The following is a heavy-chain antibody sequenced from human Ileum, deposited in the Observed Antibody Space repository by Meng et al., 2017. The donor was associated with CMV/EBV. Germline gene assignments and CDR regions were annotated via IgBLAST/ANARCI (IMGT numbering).Heavy chain of an antibody. D-gene: IGHD2-2*01. CDR2: ISGDGSST. CDR3: AREPYCSSTSCSRAFGP. CDR1: GFTVSIYW. V-gene: IGHV3-74*01. J-gene: IGHJ5*02. Sequence: GFTVSIYWMHWVRQTPKGLEWVSRISGDGSSTAYADSVEGRFTISRDNAENTLFLQMDSLGAEDTAVYYCAREPYCSSTSCSRAFGPWGRGTLVTVSS.